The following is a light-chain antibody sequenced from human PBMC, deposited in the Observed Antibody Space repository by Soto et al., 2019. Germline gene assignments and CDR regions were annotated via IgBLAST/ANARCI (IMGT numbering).Light chain of an antibody. V-gene: IGKV1-39*01. CDR2: AAS. CDR3: QQSYSGPRT. Sequence: DIQMTQSPSSLSASVGDRVTITCRASQSISSYLNWYQQKPGKAPNLLIYAASSLESGVPSRFSGSGSGTHFTLTISSLQPEDFATYYCQQSYSGPRTFGGGTKVDIK. CDR1: QSISSY. J-gene: IGKJ4*01.